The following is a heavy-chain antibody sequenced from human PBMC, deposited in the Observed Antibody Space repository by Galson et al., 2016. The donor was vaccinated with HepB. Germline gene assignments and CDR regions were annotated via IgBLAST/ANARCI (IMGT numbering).Heavy chain of an antibody. CDR3: VRSPVRGDYVLYYFDY. Sequence: SLRLSCAASGFTFDDYGMSWVRQAPGKGLEWVSAANWNGGSTGYADSVKGRFTISRDNAKNSLYLEMNSLRAEDTALYYCVRSPVRGDYVLYYFDYWGQGTLVTVSS. J-gene: IGHJ4*02. D-gene: IGHD4-17*01. CDR1: GFTFDDYG. CDR2: ANWNGGST. V-gene: IGHV3-20*04.